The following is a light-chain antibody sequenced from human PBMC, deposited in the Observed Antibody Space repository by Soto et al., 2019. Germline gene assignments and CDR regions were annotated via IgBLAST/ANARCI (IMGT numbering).Light chain of an antibody. J-gene: IGKJ4*01. CDR2: GTS. CDR1: QTISSW. CDR3: QKYNSAPLT. V-gene: IGKV1-5*01. Sequence: DIQMTQSPSTLSGSVGDRVTITSRASQTISSWLAWYQQKPGKAPKLLIYGTSSLQSGVPSRFSGTGSGTDFILTINTLQPEDVAAYYCQKYNSAPLTFGGGTKVDIK.